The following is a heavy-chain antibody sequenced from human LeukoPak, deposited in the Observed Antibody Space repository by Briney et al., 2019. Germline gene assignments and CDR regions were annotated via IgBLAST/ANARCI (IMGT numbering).Heavy chain of an antibody. D-gene: IGHD4-17*01. V-gene: IGHV4-34*01. CDR2: INHSGST. CDR3: ARGLTTVTTGDY. CDR1: GGSFSGYY. J-gene: IGHJ4*02. Sequence: KPSETLSLTCAVYGGSFSGYYWSWIRQPPGKGLEWIGEINHSGSTNYNPSLKSRVTISVDTSKNQFSLKLSSVTAADTAVCYCARGLTTVTTGDYWGQGTLVTVSS.